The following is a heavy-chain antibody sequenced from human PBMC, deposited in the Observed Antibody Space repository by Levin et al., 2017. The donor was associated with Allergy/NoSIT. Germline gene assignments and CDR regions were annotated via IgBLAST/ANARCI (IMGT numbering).Heavy chain of an antibody. CDR2: ISGQGIST. D-gene: IGHD5-12*01. Sequence: GGSLRLSCAASGFTFSSYAMSWVRQAPGKGLEWLSAISGQGISTYYEDSVKGRFTISRDNSKNTLYLQMDILRGEATALYYCAKGGRGGYDYYYYYAMDVWGQGTTVTVSS. V-gene: IGHV3-23*01. J-gene: IGHJ6*02. CDR1: GFTFSSYA. CDR3: AKGGRGGYDYYYYYAMDV.